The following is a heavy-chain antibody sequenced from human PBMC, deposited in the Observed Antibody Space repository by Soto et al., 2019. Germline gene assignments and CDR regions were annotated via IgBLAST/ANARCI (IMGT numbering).Heavy chain of an antibody. D-gene: IGHD7-27*01. J-gene: IGHJ4*02. Sequence: QVQLQQWGAGLLKPSETLSLTCAVYGGSFSGYYWNWIRQPPGKGLEWIGEINHSGSTNYHPSLKSRVTISVDTSKNQFSLKLSSVTAADTAVYYCARGWGRIFDYWAQGTLVTVSS. CDR3: ARGWGRIFDY. V-gene: IGHV4-34*01. CDR1: GGSFSGYY. CDR2: INHSGST.